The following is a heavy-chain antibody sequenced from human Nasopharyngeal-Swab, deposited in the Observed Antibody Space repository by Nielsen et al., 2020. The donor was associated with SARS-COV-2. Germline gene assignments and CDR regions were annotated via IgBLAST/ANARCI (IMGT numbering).Heavy chain of an antibody. Sequence: SETLSLTCTVSGASITSGGYYWSWIRHLPGRGPEWIGYIYYSGNTFYNPSLKSRVTMSVDTSENQFSLNLNSVTAADTAVYYCARGWAGHYFDYWGQGTLVTVSS. CDR3: ARGWAGHYFDY. CDR2: IYYSGNT. CDR1: GASITSGGYY. D-gene: IGHD1-26*01. V-gene: IGHV4-31*03. J-gene: IGHJ4*02.